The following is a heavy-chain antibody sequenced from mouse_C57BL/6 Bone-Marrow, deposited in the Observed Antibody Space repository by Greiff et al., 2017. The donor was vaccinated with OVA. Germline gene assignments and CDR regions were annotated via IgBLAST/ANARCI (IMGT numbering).Heavy chain of an antibody. Sequence: VQLQQSGAELARPGASVKLSCKASGYTFTSYGISWVKQRTGQGLEWIGEIYPRSGNTYYNEKFKGKATLTADKSSSTAYMELRSLTSEDSAVYFCARGDYGSSHYYAMDYWGQGTSVTVSS. J-gene: IGHJ4*01. CDR1: GYTFTSYG. D-gene: IGHD1-1*01. CDR2: IYPRSGNT. V-gene: IGHV1-81*01. CDR3: ARGDYGSSHYYAMDY.